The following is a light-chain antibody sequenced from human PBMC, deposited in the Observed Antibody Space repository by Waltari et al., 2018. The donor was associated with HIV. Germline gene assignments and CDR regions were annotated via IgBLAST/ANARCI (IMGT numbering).Light chain of an antibody. CDR1: DSNIGKNY. CDR3: ATWDSTLGLEM. Sequence: QSALTQPPSVSSAPGQKITISCYGNDSNIGKNYFSWYHHIPVAAPHLRIFSNTKRPSAVSARFWCAKCATSATLGITGLQTGDEGDYCCATWDSTLGLEMFGGGTRLTVL. V-gene: IGLV1-51*02. CDR2: SNT. J-gene: IGLJ3*02.